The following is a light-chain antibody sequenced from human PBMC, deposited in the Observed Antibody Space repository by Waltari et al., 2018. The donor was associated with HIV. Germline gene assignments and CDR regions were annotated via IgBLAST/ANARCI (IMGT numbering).Light chain of an antibody. J-gene: IGLJ3*02. CDR1: SSNIGKNY. CDR2: RND. CDR3: ASWDDSLNAWL. Sequence: QSGLTQPSSASRPPGQRVVISCTGNSSNIGKNYVSWYQQLPGAAPQLVIYRNDRRPSGFPDRFSAAKSGTAASLAITGLRSDDEAQYFCASWDDSLNAWLFGGGTKLTVL. V-gene: IGLV1-47*01.